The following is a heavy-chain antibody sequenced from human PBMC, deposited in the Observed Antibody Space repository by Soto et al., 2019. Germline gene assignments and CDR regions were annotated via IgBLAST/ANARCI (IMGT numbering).Heavy chain of an antibody. CDR1: GYTFTSYA. CDR2: INAGNGNT. CDR3: ARDQGYCIISSCVWHHYLMDV. J-gene: IGHJ6*02. Sequence: ASVKVSCKASGYTFTSYAMHWVRQAPGQRLEWMGWINAGNGNTKYSQKFQGRVTITRDTSASTAYMELSSLRSEDTAVYYCARDQGYCIISSCVWHHYLMDVSTQRSTVTVS. V-gene: IGHV1-3*01. D-gene: IGHD2-2*01.